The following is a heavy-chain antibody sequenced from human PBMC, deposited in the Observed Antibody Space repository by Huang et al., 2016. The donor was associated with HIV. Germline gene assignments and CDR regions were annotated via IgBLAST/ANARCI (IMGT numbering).Heavy chain of an antibody. D-gene: IGHD3-10*01. CDR3: ARDTMVRGFDY. CDR2: IYYSGST. V-gene: IGHV4-59*11. J-gene: IGHJ4*02. CDR1: GGSISCHY. Sequence: QVQLQESGPGLVKPSETLSLTCTVSGGSISCHYWSWIRQPPGKGLEWIGSIYYSGSTNYNPSLRSRGTISVDASKNQFSLKLSSVTAADTAVYYCARDTMVRGFDYWGQGTLVTVSS.